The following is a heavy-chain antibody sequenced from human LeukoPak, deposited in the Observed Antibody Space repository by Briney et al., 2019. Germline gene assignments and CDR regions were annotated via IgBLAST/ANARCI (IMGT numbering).Heavy chain of an antibody. Sequence: GGSLRLSCAASGFTFSSYWMSWVRQAPGKGLEWVANIKQDGSEKYYVDSVKGRFTISRDNAKNSLYLQMNSLRAEDTAVYYCARARRKRYFDWLLPSGPPFDYWGQGTLVTVSS. CDR1: GFTFSSYW. D-gene: IGHD3-9*01. CDR3: ARARRKRYFDWLLPSGPPFDY. J-gene: IGHJ4*02. CDR2: IKQDGSEK. V-gene: IGHV3-7*01.